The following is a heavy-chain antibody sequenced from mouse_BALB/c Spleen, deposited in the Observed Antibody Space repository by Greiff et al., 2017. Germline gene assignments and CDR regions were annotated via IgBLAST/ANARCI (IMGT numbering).Heavy chain of an antibody. CDR1: GFSLTSYG. CDR2: IWGDGST. V-gene: IGHV2-3*01. J-gene: IGHJ1*01. Sequence: QVQLQQSGPGLVAPSQSLSITCTVSGFSLTSYGVSWVRQPPGKGLEWLGVIWGDGSTNYHSALISRLSISKDNSKSQVSLKLNSLQTDDTATYYCAKAPIYYGKPWWYFDVWGAGTTVTVSS. D-gene: IGHD2-1*01. CDR3: AKAPIYYGKPWWYFDV.